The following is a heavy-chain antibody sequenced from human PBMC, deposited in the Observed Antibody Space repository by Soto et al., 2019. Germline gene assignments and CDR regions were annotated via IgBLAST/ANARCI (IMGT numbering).Heavy chain of an antibody. V-gene: IGHV6-1*01. CDR2: TYYRSKWYN. CDR1: GDSVSGNSAA. D-gene: IGHD3-16*01. CDR3: AREFTYYESSASYFDY. J-gene: IGHJ4*02. Sequence: PSQTLSLTCAISGDSVSGNSAAWNWIMQSPSRGLEWLGRTYYRSKWYNEYAVSVKSRITVTPDTSKNQFSLHLNYVTPEDKAVYYCAREFTYYESSASYFDYWGQGALVTLAS.